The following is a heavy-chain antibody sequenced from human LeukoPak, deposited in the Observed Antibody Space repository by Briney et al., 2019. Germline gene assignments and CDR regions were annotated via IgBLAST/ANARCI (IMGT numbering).Heavy chain of an antibody. CDR3: ARVVPAAIGYYYYMDV. Sequence: SETLSLTCTVSGGSISSGGYYWSWIRQHPGKGLEWIGYIYYSGSTYYNPSLKSRVTISVDTSKNQFSLKLSSVTAADTAVYYCARVVPAAIGYYYYMDVWGKGTTVTASS. D-gene: IGHD2-2*01. CDR1: GGSISSGGYY. V-gene: IGHV4-31*03. J-gene: IGHJ6*03. CDR2: IYYSGST.